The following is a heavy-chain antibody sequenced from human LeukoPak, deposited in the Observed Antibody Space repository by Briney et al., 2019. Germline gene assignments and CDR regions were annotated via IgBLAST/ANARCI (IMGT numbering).Heavy chain of an antibody. J-gene: IGHJ4*02. CDR2: INAGNGNT. CDR1: GYSFTNYA. Sequence: ASVKVSCKASGYSFTNYAMHWVRQAPGQRLEWMGWINAGNGNTKYSQKFQGRVTITRDTSASTGHVELSSLRSEDTAVYYCVKGSGYDSNFYYWGQGTLVTVSS. V-gene: IGHV1-3*01. CDR3: VKGSGYDSNFYY. D-gene: IGHD5-12*01.